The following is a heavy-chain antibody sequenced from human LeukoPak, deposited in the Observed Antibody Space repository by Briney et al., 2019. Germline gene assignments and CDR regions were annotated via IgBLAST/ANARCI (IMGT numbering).Heavy chain of an antibody. D-gene: IGHD5-24*01. V-gene: IGHV3-33*06. CDR1: GFTFRSYG. Sequence: PRGSLRLSCAAAGFTFRSYGMHWVRQAPSKGLEWVAVIWYDGSHKYYADSVKGRFIISRDNSKNTLYMQMNSLRAEDTAVYYCAKAAGDGYKWDDYWGQGTLVTVSS. CDR2: IWYDGSHK. CDR3: AKAAGDGYKWDDY. J-gene: IGHJ4*02.